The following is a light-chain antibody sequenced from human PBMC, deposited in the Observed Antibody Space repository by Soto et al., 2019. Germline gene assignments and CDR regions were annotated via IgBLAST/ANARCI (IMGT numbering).Light chain of an antibody. CDR2: EVS. CDR1: SSDVGDYDY. V-gene: IGLV2-14*01. J-gene: IGLJ1*01. Sequence: QSVLTQPASVSGSPGQSITISCTGTSSDVGDYDYVSWYQHHPGKAPKLMIYEVSNRPSGVSNRFSASKSGNTASLTISGLQTEDEADHYCSSYTSSSTLLFGAGTKVTVL. CDR3: SSYTSSSTLL.